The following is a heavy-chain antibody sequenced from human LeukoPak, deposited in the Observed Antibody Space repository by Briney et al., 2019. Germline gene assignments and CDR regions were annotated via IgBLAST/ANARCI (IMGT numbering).Heavy chain of an antibody. Sequence: GGSLRLSCAASGFTFDDYGMSWARQAPGKGLEWVSGINWNGGSTGYADSVKGRFTISRDNAKNSLYLQMNSLRAEDTALYYCARLSSTYSSGWYVYWGQGTLVTVSS. J-gene: IGHJ4*02. CDR2: INWNGGST. V-gene: IGHV3-20*04. CDR1: GFTFDDYG. CDR3: ARLSSTYSSGWYVY. D-gene: IGHD6-19*01.